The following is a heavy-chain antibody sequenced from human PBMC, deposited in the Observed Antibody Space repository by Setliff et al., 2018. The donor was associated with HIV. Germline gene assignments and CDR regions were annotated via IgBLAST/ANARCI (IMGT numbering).Heavy chain of an antibody. D-gene: IGHD3-22*01. CDR2: IHYSGST. J-gene: IGHJ4*02. V-gene: IGHV4-34*01. Sequence: SETLSLTCAVYGGSFSGYYWSWIRQPPGKGLEWIGEIHYSGSTNYSPSLKSRVTISVYTSKNQFSLRLNSVIAADTAVYYCARKTEYYYDTSGLNPYAFDNWGQGTLVTVSS. CDR1: GGSFSGYY. CDR3: ARKTEYYYDTSGLNPYAFDN.